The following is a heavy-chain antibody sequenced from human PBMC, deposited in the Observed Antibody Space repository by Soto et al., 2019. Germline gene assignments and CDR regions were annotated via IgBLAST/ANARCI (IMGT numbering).Heavy chain of an antibody. D-gene: IGHD3-22*01. CDR2: ISSDGSHE. J-gene: IGHJ4*02. CDR1: GFSFNRFA. Sequence: QLELVESGGGVVHPGTSLRLSCAASGFSFNRFATHWVRQAPGKGLEWVALISSDGSHEMYAESVKGRFTISRENSKNRLYLQMNNLRVEDTALYFCAKDRVPVGSVVIIPYYFDVWGRGTLVTVSS. V-gene: IGHV3-30*18. CDR3: AKDRVPVGSVVIIPYYFDV.